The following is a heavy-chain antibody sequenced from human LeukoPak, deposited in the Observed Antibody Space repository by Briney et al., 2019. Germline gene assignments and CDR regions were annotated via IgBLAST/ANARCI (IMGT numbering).Heavy chain of an antibody. Sequence: GGSLRLSCAASGFTFSSYAMSWDRQAPGKGLEWVSAISGSGGSTYYADSVKGRFTISRDNSKNTLYLQMNSLRAKDTAVYYCAKMEVYYDSSGYYYPKYYFDYWGQGTLVTVSS. CDR3: AKMEVYYDSSGYYYPKYYFDY. CDR1: GFTFSSYA. CDR2: ISGSGGST. V-gene: IGHV3-23*01. D-gene: IGHD3-22*01. J-gene: IGHJ4*02.